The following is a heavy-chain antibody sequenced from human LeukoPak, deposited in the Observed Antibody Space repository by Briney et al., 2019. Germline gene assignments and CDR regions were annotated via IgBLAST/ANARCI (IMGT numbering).Heavy chain of an antibody. V-gene: IGHV3-23*01. CDR2: MKGGGET. CDR3: ARAIRLPGLRGGPIDY. CDR1: GFSFSSYA. Sequence: PGGSLRLSCAASGFSFSSYAMSWVRQAPARGLEWVSSMKGGGETFYADSVKGRFTISRDNAKNSLYLQMNSLRAEDTAVYYCARAIRLPGLRGGPIDYWGQGTLVTVSS. J-gene: IGHJ4*02. D-gene: IGHD3-16*01.